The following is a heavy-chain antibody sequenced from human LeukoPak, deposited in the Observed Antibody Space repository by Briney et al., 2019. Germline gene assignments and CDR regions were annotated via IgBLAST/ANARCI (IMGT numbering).Heavy chain of an antibody. J-gene: IGHJ4*02. CDR2: IYYSGST. CDR1: GGSISGGGYY. V-gene: IGHV4-61*08. D-gene: IGHD2-2*01. CDR3: ARGLGYCSSTSCYRYFDY. Sequence: SETLSLTCTVSGGSISGGGYYWTWIRQHPGKGLEWIGYIYYSGSTNYNPSLKSRVTMSVDTSKNQFSLKLSSVTAADTAVYYCARGLGYCSSTSCYRYFDYWGQGTLVTVSS.